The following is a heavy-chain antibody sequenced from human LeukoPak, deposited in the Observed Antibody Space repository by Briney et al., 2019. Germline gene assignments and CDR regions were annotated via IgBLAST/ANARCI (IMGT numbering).Heavy chain of an antibody. CDR2: IKSETEGGTT. J-gene: IGHJ5*02. D-gene: IGHD6-13*01. Sequence: PGGSLRLSCAASGFTLNNVWMSWVRQGPGKGLEWVGHIKSETEGGTTDYAAPVKGRFAISRDDSKNTLYLQMNSLRAEDTAVYYCAKDRRSSSWYVEDWFDPWGQGTLVTVSS. CDR3: AKDRRSSSWYVEDWFDP. V-gene: IGHV3-15*01. CDR1: GFTLNNVW.